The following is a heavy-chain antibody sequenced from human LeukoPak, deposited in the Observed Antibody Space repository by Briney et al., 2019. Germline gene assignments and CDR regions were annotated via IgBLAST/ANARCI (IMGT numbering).Heavy chain of an antibody. CDR1: GLTFTNAW. CDR3: SASSGWYSVYYYAMDV. CDR2: IKTKTDGGTT. J-gene: IGHJ6*02. Sequence: GGSLILSCAASGLTFTNAWMSWVRQAPWKGLEWVGRIKTKTDGGTTDYAAPVKGRFAISRDDSKNTLYLQMDSLKTEDTGVYYCSASSGWYSVYYYAMDVWGQGTTVTVSS. V-gene: IGHV3-15*01. D-gene: IGHD6-19*01.